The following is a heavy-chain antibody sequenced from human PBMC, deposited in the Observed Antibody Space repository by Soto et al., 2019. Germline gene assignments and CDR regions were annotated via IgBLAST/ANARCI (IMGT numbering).Heavy chain of an antibody. V-gene: IGHV3-66*01. Sequence: EVQLVESGGGLVQPGGSLRLSCAASGFTVSSNYMSWVRQAPGKGLEWVSVIYSGGSTYYADSVKGRFTISRDNSKNTLYLQMNSLRAEDTAVYYCARDGGSVMGIDAFDIWGQGTMVTVSS. CDR2: IYSGGST. D-gene: IGHD3-16*01. CDR3: ARDGGSVMGIDAFDI. CDR1: GFTVSSNY. J-gene: IGHJ3*02.